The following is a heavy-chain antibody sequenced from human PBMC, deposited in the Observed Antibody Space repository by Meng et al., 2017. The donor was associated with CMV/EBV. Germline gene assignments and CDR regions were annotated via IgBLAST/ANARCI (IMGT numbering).Heavy chain of an antibody. V-gene: IGHV4-34*01. J-gene: IGHJ4*02. CDR1: GGSFSGYY. CDR3: ARVVAARLDY. Sequence: SLACAVYGGSFSGYYCSWIRQPPGKGLEWIGEINHSGSTNYTPSLKSRVTISVDTSKNQFSLKLSSVTAADTAVYYCARVVAARLDYWGQGTLVTVSS. D-gene: IGHD6-6*01. CDR2: INHSGST.